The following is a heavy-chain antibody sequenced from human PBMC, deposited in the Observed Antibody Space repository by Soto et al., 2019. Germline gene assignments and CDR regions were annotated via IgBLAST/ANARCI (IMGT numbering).Heavy chain of an antibody. CDR3: AGSYSSGWYSI. J-gene: IGHJ4*02. D-gene: IGHD6-19*01. CDR2: IIPILGIA. CDR1: GGTFSSYT. Sequence: QVQLVQSGAEVKKPGSSVKVSCKASGGTFSSYTISWVRQAPGQGLEWMGRIIPILGIANYAQKFQGRVTXTXXKSTSTAYMELSSLRSEDTAVYYCAGSYSSGWYSIWGQGTLVTVSS. V-gene: IGHV1-69*02.